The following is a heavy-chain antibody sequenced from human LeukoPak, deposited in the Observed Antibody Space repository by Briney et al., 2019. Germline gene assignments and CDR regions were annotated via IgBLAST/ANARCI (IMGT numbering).Heavy chain of an antibody. CDR2: IWNDGSNE. J-gene: IGHJ4*02. CDR3: ARASGPFGY. Sequence: PGGSLRLSCAASGFSFSTYGMHWVRQAPGKGLEWMAVIWNDGSNEYYADSVKGRFTISRDNSKNTLYLQMNSLRAEDTALYYCARASGPFGYWGQGTLVTVSS. CDR1: GFSFSTYG. V-gene: IGHV3-33*01. D-gene: IGHD3-10*01.